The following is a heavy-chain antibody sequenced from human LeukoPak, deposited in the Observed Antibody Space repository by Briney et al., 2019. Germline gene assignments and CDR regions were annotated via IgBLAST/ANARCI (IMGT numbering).Heavy chain of an antibody. Sequence: ASVKVSCKASAYTFTGYYMHWVRQAPGQGLEWMGWSNPKSGDTNYAQKFQGRVTMTRDTSISTAYMEVSRLRSDDTAVYYCARVRETSSGYYPFDYWGQGTLVTVSS. CDR2: SNPKSGDT. D-gene: IGHD3-22*01. J-gene: IGHJ4*02. CDR3: ARVRETSSGYYPFDY. CDR1: AYTFTGYY. V-gene: IGHV1-2*02.